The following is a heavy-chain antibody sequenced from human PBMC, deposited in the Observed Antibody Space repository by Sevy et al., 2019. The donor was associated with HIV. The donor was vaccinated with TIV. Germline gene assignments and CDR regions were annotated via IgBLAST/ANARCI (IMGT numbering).Heavy chain of an antibody. CDR2: ISYDGSDK. Sequence: GGSLRLSCAASGFALSNYYAMHWLRHAPGKGLEWVALISYDGSDKYYADSVKGRFTISRDNFKNTLYLQMNSLTTEDTAVYYCARPRANYVDHYFFYAMDVWGQGTTVTVSS. CDR3: ARPRANYVDHYFFYAMDV. J-gene: IGHJ6*02. D-gene: IGHD4-17*01. CDR1: GFALSNYYA. V-gene: IGHV3-30-3*01.